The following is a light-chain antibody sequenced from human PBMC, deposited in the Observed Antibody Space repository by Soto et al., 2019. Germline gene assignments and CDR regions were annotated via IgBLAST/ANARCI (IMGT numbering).Light chain of an antibody. CDR3: LQHNSYPLT. V-gene: IGKV1-17*01. Sequence: DIQMTQSPSSLSASLGGSITITCRASQNIRTYVNWYQQKPGKAPKLLIYAASSLQSGVPSRFSGSGSGTEFTLTISSLQPEDFATYYCLQHNSYPLTFGGGTKVDIK. CDR1: QNIRTY. CDR2: AAS. J-gene: IGKJ4*01.